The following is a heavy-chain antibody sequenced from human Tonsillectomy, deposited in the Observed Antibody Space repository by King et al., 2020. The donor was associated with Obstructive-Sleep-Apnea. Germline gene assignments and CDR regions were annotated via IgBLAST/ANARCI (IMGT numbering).Heavy chain of an antibody. D-gene: IGHD6-19*01. J-gene: IGHJ4*02. CDR1: GFTFSSYA. CDR2: ISASGTST. CDR3: AKEGEGSGWQYCVY. Sequence: VQLVESGGGLVQPGGSLRLSCAASGFTFSSYAMDWVRQAPGKGLEWVSAISASGTSTYYADSVKGRFSISRDNSENMLYLQMNSLGAEDTARYYCAKEGEGSGWQYCVYWGQGTLVTVSS. V-gene: IGHV3-23*04.